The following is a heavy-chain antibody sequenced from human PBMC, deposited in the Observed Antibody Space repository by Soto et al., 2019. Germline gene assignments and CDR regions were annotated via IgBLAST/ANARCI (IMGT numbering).Heavy chain of an antibody. CDR3: ARDPLSGYYDY. J-gene: IGHJ4*02. V-gene: IGHV4-31*03. D-gene: IGHD3-22*01. CDR1: GGSISSGGYY. Sequence: SETLSLTCTVSGGSISSGGYYWSWIRQHPGKGLEWIGYIYYSGSTYYNPSLKSRVTISVDTSKNQFSLKLSSVTAADTAVYYCARDPLSGYYDYWGLGTLVTVSS. CDR2: IYYSGST.